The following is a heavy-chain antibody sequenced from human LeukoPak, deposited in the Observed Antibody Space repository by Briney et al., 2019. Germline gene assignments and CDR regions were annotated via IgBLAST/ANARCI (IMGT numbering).Heavy chain of an antibody. CDR3: ARIAVSSGWGYFDY. V-gene: IGHV4-59*01. Sequence: SETLSLTCTVFGGSTSTYYWSWIRQPPGKGLEWIGYIYYSGSTNYNPSLKSRVTISVDTSKNQFSLKLSSVTAADTAVYYCARIAVSSGWGYFDYWGQGTLVTASS. CDR2: IYYSGST. J-gene: IGHJ4*02. D-gene: IGHD6-19*01. CDR1: GGSTSTYY.